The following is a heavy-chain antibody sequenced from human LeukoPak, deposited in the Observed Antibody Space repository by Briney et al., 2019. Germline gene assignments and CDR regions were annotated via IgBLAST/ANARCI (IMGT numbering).Heavy chain of an antibody. J-gene: IGHJ3*02. D-gene: IGHD3-16*02. CDR3: ARSDTFGGVIAFDAFDI. Sequence: SETLSLTCSVSGGSISNYYWSWIRQSPGKGLEWIGYIFYSGSTSYNPSLKSRVTISLDTSKKQFSLKLSSVTAADTAVYYCARSDTFGGVIAFDAFDIWGQGTMVTVSS. CDR2: IFYSGST. V-gene: IGHV4-59*01. CDR1: GGSISNYY.